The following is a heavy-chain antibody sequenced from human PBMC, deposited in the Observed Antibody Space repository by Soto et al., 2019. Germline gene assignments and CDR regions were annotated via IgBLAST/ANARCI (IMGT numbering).Heavy chain of an antibody. Sequence: ASVRGSCKASGYTFTSYGISWVRRAPGQGLEWMGWISAYNGNTNYAQKLQGRVTMTTDTSTSTAYMELRSLRSDDTAVYYCARDVRFLEWLLGGYYMDVLGKGTTVTVSS. CDR3: ARDVRFLEWLLGGYYMDV. J-gene: IGHJ6*03. D-gene: IGHD3-3*01. CDR1: GYTFTSYG. V-gene: IGHV1-18*01. CDR2: ISAYNGNT.